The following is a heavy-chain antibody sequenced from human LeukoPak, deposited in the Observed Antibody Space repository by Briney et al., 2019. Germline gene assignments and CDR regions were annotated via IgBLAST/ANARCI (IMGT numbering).Heavy chain of an antibody. D-gene: IGHD3-10*01. V-gene: IGHV4-61*02. CDR2: IYTSGST. CDR3: ARGAPSGYGSGSYFWRPPTSAFDI. Sequence: SETLSLTCTVSGGSISSGSYYWSWIRQPAGKGLEWIGRIYTSGSTNYNPSLKSRVTISVDTSKNQFSLKLSSVTAADAAVYYCARGAPSGYGSGSYFWRPPTSAFDIWGQGTMVTVSS. J-gene: IGHJ3*02. CDR1: GGSISSGSYY.